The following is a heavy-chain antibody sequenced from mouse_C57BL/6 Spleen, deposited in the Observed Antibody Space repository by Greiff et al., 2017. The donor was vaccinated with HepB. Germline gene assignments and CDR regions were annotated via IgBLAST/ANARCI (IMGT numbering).Heavy chain of an antibody. V-gene: IGHV1-54*01. CDR1: GYAFTNYL. J-gene: IGHJ1*03. Sequence: VQLQQSGAELVRPGPSVKVSCKASGYAFTNYLIEWVKQRPGQGLEWIGVINPGSGGTNYNEKFKGKATLTADKSSSTAYMQLSSLTSEDSAVYFCARRGVTTVVAHWYFDVWGTGTTVTVSS. CDR2: INPGSGGT. D-gene: IGHD1-1*01. CDR3: ARRGVTTVVAHWYFDV.